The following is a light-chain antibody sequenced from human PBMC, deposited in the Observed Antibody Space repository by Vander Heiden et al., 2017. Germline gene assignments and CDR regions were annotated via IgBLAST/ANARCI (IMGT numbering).Light chain of an antibody. CDR1: SRDVGSYNL. J-gene: IGLJ3*02. V-gene: IGLV2-23*02. CDR3: CSYAGSSTWV. CDR2: DVS. Sequence: QSALTQPASVSGSPGQSITISCTVTSRDVGSYNLVYWYQQHPGKAHKPLSYDVSKRPSVVSDRFSGSKSGNTASLTISGLQAEDDADYYCCSYAGSSTWVFGGGTKLTVL.